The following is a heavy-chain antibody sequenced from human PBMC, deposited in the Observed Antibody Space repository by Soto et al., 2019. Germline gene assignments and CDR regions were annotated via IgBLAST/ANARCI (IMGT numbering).Heavy chain of an antibody. V-gene: IGHV1-3*01. CDR3: ARDVDSSGYYDWFDP. D-gene: IGHD3-22*01. CDR1: GYTFTSYA. J-gene: IGHJ5*02. Sequence: ASVKVSCKASGYTFTSYAMHWVRQAPGQRLEWMGWINAGNGNTKYSQKFQGRVTITRDTSASTAYMELSSLRSEDTAVYYCARDVDSSGYYDWFDPWGQGTLVTVSS. CDR2: INAGNGNT.